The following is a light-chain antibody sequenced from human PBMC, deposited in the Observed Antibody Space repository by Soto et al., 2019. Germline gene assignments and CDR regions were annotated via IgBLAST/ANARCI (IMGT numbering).Light chain of an antibody. J-gene: IGLJ3*02. CDR1: SSDVGGDNL. V-gene: IGLV2-23*02. Sequence: QSALTQPASVSGSPGQSITISCTGTSSDVGGDNLVSWYQQHPGKAPKLMIYEVSKRPSGVSNRFSGSKSGTPASLTISGLQAEDEADYSCCSYAGSRVFGGGTKLTVL. CDR3: CSYAGSRV. CDR2: EVS.